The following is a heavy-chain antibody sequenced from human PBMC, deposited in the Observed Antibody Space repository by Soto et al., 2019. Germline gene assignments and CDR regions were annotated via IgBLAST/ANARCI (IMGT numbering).Heavy chain of an antibody. D-gene: IGHD3-10*01. V-gene: IGHV3-33*01. CDR3: ARARKPVSVRGVPPRDAYYYYGMDV. Sequence: QVQLVESGGGVVQPGRSLRLSCAASGFTFSSYGMHWVRQAPGKGLEWVAVIWYDGSNKYYADSVKGRFTISRDNSKNTLYLQMKSLRAEDTAVYYCARARKPVSVRGVPPRDAYYYYGMDVWGQGTTVTVSS. CDR2: IWYDGSNK. CDR1: GFTFSSYG. J-gene: IGHJ6*02.